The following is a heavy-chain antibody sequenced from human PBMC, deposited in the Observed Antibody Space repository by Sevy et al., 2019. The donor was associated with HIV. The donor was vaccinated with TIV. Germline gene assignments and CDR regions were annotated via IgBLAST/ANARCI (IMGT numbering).Heavy chain of an antibody. J-gene: IGHJ3*01. CDR3: AKALNPALESMLQVNLRTLKGFDV. CDR2: ISGPGYNT. D-gene: IGHD2-8*01. V-gene: IGHV3-23*01. CDR1: GFTFNTHA. Sequence: GGSLRLSCAASGFTFNTHAMNWVRQAPGKGLEWVSTISGPGYNTYYADSVKGRFTIARDNSQNTLHLQMNSLGADDTAVYYCAKALNPALESMLQVNLRTLKGFDVWGQGTMVTVSS.